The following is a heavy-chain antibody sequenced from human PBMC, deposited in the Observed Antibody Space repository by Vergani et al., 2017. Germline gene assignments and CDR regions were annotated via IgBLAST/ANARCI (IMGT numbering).Heavy chain of an antibody. Sequence: QVQLPESGPGLVKPSETLSLTCTVSGGSVSSGSYYWSWIRQPAGKGLEWIGYIYYSGSTNSNPSLKSRVTMSVDTSKNQVSLKLSSVTAADTAVYYCARDHPYCSSTSCYRYFDLWGRGTLVTVSS. CDR2: IYYSGST. D-gene: IGHD2-2*01. CDR1: GGSVSSGSYY. J-gene: IGHJ2*01. V-gene: IGHV4-61*10. CDR3: ARDHPYCSSTSCYRYFDL.